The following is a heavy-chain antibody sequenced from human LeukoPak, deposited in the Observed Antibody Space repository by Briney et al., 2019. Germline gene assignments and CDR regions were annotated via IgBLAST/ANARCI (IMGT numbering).Heavy chain of an antibody. J-gene: IGHJ4*02. Sequence: GGSLRLSCAASGFTFSTYSMNWVRQAPGKGLEWVSYISAGGSTIYYADSVQGRFTISRDNAKSSLSLQMSSLTAEDTALYYCARAPAPRHCTSTSCPRGPFDYWGQGTLVTVSS. CDR1: GFTFSTYS. CDR3: ARAPAPRHCTSTSCPRGPFDY. CDR2: ISAGGSTI. V-gene: IGHV3-48*01. D-gene: IGHD2-2*01.